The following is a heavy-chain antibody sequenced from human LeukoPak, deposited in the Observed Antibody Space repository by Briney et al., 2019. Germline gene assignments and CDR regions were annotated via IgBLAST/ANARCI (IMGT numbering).Heavy chain of an antibody. D-gene: IGHD3-22*01. CDR2: SYSSGST. J-gene: IGHJ4*02. CDR1: GGSISSGSDY. V-gene: IGHV4-61*02. Sequence: TSETLSLTCTVSGGSISSGSDYCSWIRQAAGKGLEWIGRSYSSGSTHYNPSRKSRVSISVDTSKNQFSLRLSSVTAADTAVYYCARGSRYSSGYDYIDHWGQGTLVTVSS. CDR3: ARGSRYSSGYDYIDH.